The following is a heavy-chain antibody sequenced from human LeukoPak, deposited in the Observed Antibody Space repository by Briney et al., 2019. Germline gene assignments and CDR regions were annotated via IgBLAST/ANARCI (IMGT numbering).Heavy chain of an antibody. V-gene: IGHV4-59*01. CDR3: ARERRAGAAFDI. D-gene: IGHD6-13*01. J-gene: IGHJ3*02. CDR1: GGSISSYY. Sequence: NPSETLSLTCTVSGGSISSYYWSWIRQPPGKGLEWIGYIYYSGSTNYNPSLKSRVTISVDTSKNQFSLKLSSVTAADTAVYYCARERRAGAAFDIWGQGTMVTVSS. CDR2: IYYSGST.